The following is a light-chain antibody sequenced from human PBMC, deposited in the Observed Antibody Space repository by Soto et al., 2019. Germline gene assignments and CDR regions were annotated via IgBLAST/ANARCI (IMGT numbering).Light chain of an antibody. V-gene: IGLV1-40*01. CDR3: QSYDSSLSGSAV. Sequence: QSVLTQPPSVSGAPGQRVSISCTGTTSTIGAGYDVHWYQQLPGSAPKLLIYANNNRPSGVPDRFSGSKSGTSASLAITGLXXXXXXXYYCQSYDSSLSGSAVFGGGTKVTV. J-gene: IGLJ3*02. CDR2: ANN. CDR1: TSTIGAGYD.